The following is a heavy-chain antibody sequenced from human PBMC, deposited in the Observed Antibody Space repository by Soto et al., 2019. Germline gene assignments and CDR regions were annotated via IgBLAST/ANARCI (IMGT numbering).Heavy chain of an antibody. CDR3: AKFCWISASCPSTD. V-gene: IGHV3-23*01. CDR2: ISGSGGGT. Sequence: GRSLRLSCAASGFNFNNYAMSWVRPGPGKGLEWVSSISGSGGGTYYRDSVKGRFAISSDNSKNTLYLQMSSLRAEDTAVYYCAKFCWISASCPSTDWGQGALVTVSS. J-gene: IGHJ4*02. D-gene: IGHD2-2*01. CDR1: GFNFNNYA.